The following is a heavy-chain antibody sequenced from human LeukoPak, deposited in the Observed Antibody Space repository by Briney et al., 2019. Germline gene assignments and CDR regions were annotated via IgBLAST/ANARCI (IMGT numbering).Heavy chain of an antibody. CDR3: AKGRNYDFWSGAALFDY. J-gene: IGHJ4*02. Sequence: GGSLRLSCAASGFTFSSYAMSWVRQAPGKGLEWVSAISGSGGSTYYADSVTGRFTISRDNSKNTLYLQMNSLRAEDTAVYYCAKGRNYDFWSGAALFDYWGQGTLVTVSS. CDR2: ISGSGGST. CDR1: GFTFSSYA. V-gene: IGHV3-23*01. D-gene: IGHD3-3*01.